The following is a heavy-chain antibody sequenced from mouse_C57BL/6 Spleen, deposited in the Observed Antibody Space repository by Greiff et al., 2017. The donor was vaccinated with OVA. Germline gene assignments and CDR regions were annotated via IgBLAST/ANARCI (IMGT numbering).Heavy chain of an antibody. CDR3: ARTGTVVPNWYFDV. CDR1: GYTFTSYW. Sequence: QVQLQQSGAELVKPGASVKLSCKASGYTFTSYWMHWVQQRPGRGLEWIGRIDPNSGGTKYNEKFKSTATLTVDKPSSTAYMQLSSLTSEDSAVYYCARTGTVVPNWYFDVWGTGTTVTVSS. J-gene: IGHJ1*03. D-gene: IGHD1-1*01. V-gene: IGHV1-72*01. CDR2: IDPNSGGT.